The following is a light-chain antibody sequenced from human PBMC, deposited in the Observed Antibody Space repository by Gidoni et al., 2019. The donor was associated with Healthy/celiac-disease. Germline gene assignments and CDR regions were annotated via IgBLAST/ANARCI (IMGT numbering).Light chain of an antibody. CDR2: DAS. Sequence: DIQMTQSPSSLSASVGDRVTITCQASQDISNYLNWYQQKPGKAPKLLIYDASNLETGVPSRFSRSCSWTDFTFPISSLQPEDIATYYCQQYDNLPRSTFCQGTKLEIK. CDR1: QDISNY. J-gene: IGKJ2*01. V-gene: IGKV1-33*01. CDR3: QQYDNLPRST.